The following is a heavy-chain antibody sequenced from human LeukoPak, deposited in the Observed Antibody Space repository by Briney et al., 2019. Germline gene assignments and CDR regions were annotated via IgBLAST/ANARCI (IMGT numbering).Heavy chain of an antibody. J-gene: IGHJ5*02. V-gene: IGHV4-61*05. CDR1: GGSISSSSYY. CDR2: IYYSGST. CDR3: ARALTVYQLLLSPWFDP. Sequence: SETLSLTCTVSGGSISSSSYYWGWIRQSPGRGLEWIGYIYYSGSTNYNPSLKSRVTMSVDMSKNQFSLKLTSVTAADTAVYYCARALTVYQLLLSPWFDPWGQGTLVTVSS. D-gene: IGHD2-2*01.